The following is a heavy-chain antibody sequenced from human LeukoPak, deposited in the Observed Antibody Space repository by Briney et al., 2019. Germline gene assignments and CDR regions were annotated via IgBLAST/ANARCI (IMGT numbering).Heavy chain of an antibody. J-gene: IGHJ4*02. D-gene: IGHD6-19*01. CDR3: ARRAYSSGHKAYFDY. CDR2: IYTGDSES. V-gene: IGHV5-51*01. Sequence: GDSRKISFQGSGYPFSNYWIGWVRPMPGKGLEWMGIIYTGDSESRYSPSFQGQVIISADKSISTAYLQWNSLKASGTAVYYCARRAYSSGHKAYFDYWGQGTLVTVSS. CDR1: GYPFSNYW.